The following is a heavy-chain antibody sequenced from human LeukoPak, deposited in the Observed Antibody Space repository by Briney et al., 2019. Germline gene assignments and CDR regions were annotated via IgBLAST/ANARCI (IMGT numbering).Heavy chain of an antibody. J-gene: IGHJ5*01. CDR3: AQRRAGSSEVES. CDR2: IHYSGSA. CDR1: GDSISSGNYY. Sequence: SETLSLTCTVFGDSISSGNYYWGWIRQPPGKGLEWIGNIHYSGSASYSPSLKSRVTISVDTSKNQFSLELTSMTAADTAVYYCAQRRAGSSEVESWGQGTLVTVS. V-gene: IGHV4-39*01. D-gene: IGHD6-6*01.